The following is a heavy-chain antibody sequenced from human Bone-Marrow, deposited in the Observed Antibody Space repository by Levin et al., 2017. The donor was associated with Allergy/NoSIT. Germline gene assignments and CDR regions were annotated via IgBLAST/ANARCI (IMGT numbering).Heavy chain of an antibody. D-gene: IGHD3-22*01. Sequence: QTLSLTCTFSGFSLSTSGMCVGWIRQVPGKALEWLAIIDWDDDKYYSTSLKTRLTISKDTSKNQVVLTMTNMDPVDTATYYCARFYDSSGYYYYAFDIWGQGTMVTVSS. CDR3: ARFYDSSGYYYYAFDI. CDR2: IDWDDDK. V-gene: IGHV2-70*01. CDR1: GFSLSTSGMC. J-gene: IGHJ3*02.